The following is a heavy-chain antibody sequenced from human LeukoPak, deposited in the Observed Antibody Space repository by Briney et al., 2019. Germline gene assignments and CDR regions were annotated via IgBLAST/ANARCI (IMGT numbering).Heavy chain of an antibody. Sequence: GGSLRLSCAASGFTFSSYAMTWVRQAPGKGMEWVSSIDANGAGTFYADSVKGRFSISRDNAKNTLGLQMHSLTAEDTAVYYCAKDQSYYNWFDPWGQGTLVTVSS. J-gene: IGHJ5*02. CDR2: IDANGAGT. CDR1: GFTFSSYA. V-gene: IGHV3-23*01. CDR3: AKDQSYYNWFDP. D-gene: IGHD3-10*01.